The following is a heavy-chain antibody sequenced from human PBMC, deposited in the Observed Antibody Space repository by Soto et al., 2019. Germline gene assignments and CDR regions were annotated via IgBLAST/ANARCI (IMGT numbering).Heavy chain of an antibody. CDR2: IIPIFGTA. V-gene: IGHV1-69*06. CDR3: ARVVVVVPAAILASYYYYGMDV. CDR1: GGTFSSYA. J-gene: IGHJ6*02. Sequence: QVQLVQSGAEVKKPGSSGKVSCKASGGTFSSYAISWVRQAPGQGLEWMGGIIPIFGTANYAQKFQGRVTITADKSTSTAYMELSSLRSEDTAVYYCARVVVVVPAAILASYYYYGMDVWGQGTTVTVSS. D-gene: IGHD2-2*02.